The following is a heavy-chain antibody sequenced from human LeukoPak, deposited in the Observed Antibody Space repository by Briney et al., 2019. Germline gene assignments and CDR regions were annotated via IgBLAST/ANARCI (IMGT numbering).Heavy chain of an antibody. V-gene: IGHV4-61*02. Sequence: SQTLSLTCAVSGDSIRSGTDYWSWIRQPAGQGLEWIGRIYTTGITNYNPSLKSRVTISVDTSKNQFSLNLTSVTAADTAVYYCAREFLASRRNWVDPWARESWSPSPQ. CDR1: GDSIRSGTDY. CDR2: IYTTGIT. J-gene: IGHJ5*02. CDR3: AREFLASRRNWVDP. D-gene: IGHD6-6*01.